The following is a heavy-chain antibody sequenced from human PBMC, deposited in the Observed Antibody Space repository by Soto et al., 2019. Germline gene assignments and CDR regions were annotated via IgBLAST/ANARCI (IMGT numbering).Heavy chain of an antibody. CDR1: GGSISSYY. CDR2: IYYSGST. Sequence: QVQLQESGPGLVKPSETLSLTCTVSGGSISSYYWSWIRQPPGKGLEWIGYIYYSGSTNYNPSLKGRLPISCDTSKIRFSLKLSSVPAADTAVSYWAIGWGGVFDIWGQGTMVTVSS. J-gene: IGHJ3*02. D-gene: IGHD3-16*01. CDR3: AIGWGGVFDI. V-gene: IGHV4-59*08.